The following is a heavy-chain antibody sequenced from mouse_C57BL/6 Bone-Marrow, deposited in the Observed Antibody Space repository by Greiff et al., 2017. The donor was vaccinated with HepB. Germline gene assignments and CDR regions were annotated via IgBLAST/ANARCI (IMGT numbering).Heavy chain of an antibody. CDR3: AREGDYYGSSSWYFDV. V-gene: IGHV1-26*01. CDR2: INPNNGGT. Sequence: VQLQQSGPELVKPGASVKISCKASGYTFTDYYMNWVKQSHGKSLEWIGDINPNNGGTSYNQKFKGKATLTVDKSSSTAYMELRSLTSEDSAVYYCAREGDYYGSSSWYFDVWGTGTTVTVSS. D-gene: IGHD1-1*01. J-gene: IGHJ1*03. CDR1: GYTFTDYY.